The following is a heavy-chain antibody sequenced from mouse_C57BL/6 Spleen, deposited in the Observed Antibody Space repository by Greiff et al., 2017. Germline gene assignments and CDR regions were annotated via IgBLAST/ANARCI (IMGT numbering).Heavy chain of an antibody. CDR2: IWSGGST. CDR3: ARNSNYRYYAMDY. V-gene: IGHV2-2*01. Sequence: QVQLKQSGPGLVQPSQSLSITCTVSGFSLTSYGVHWVRQSPGKGLEWLGVIWSGGSTDYNAAFISRLSISKDNSKSQVFFKMNSLQADDTAIYYCARNSNYRYYAMDYWGQGTSVTVSS. J-gene: IGHJ4*01. CDR1: GFSLTSYG. D-gene: IGHD2-5*01.